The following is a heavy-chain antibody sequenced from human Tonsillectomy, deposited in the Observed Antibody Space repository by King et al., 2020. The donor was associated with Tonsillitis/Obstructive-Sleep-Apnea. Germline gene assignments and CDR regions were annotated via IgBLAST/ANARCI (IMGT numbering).Heavy chain of an antibody. D-gene: IGHD6-19*01. CDR3: ARGEYSGGWYGGGDY. J-gene: IGHJ4*02. V-gene: IGHV3-21*01. CDR1: GFTFSSNS. CDR2: ISSSSSYI. Sequence: QLVQSGGGLVKPGGSLRLSCAASGFTFSSNSMNWVRQAPGKGLEWVSSISSSSSYIYYADSVKGRFTISRDNAKHSLYLQMNSLRSEDTAVYYCARGEYSGGWYGGGDYWGQGTLITVSS.